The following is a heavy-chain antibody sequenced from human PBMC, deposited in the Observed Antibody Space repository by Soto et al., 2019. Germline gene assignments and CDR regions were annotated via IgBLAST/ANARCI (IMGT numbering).Heavy chain of an antibody. D-gene: IGHD3-10*01. Sequence: PVVSLRLSCAASGFTFSSSCMSWVRQAPGKGLEWVANIKEDGSQKYYVDSVKGRFTISRDNAKNSLDLQMSSLRAEDTAVYYCARGFRDYYYGPVDDWGQGTQVTVAS. CDR3: ARGFRDYYYGPVDD. V-gene: IGHV3-7*03. J-gene: IGHJ4*02. CDR1: GFTFSSSC. CDR2: IKEDGSQK.